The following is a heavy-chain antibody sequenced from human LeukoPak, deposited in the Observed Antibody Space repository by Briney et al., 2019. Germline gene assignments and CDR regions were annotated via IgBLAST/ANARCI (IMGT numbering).Heavy chain of an antibody. CDR1: GFTFSSFW. CDR3: ARDLSSSSGYCFDI. V-gene: IGHV3-7*01. J-gene: IGHJ4*02. CDR2: IKQDGSVK. D-gene: IGHD6-6*01. Sequence: PGGSLRLSCAASGFTFSSFWMSWVRQAPGKGLEWVANIKQDGSVKNFVDSVKGRFTISRDNAKNSLFLHMNSLRAEDTAVYYCARDLSSSSGYCFDIWGQGTLVTVSS.